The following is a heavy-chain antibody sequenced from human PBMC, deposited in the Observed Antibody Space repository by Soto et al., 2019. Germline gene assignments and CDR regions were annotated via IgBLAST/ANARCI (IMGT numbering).Heavy chain of an antibody. J-gene: IGHJ4*02. D-gene: IGHD6-19*01. CDR3: ARGDGTGLYNSGWSPRY. CDR2: ISGSSTYI. CDR1: GFTFSYYS. Sequence: EVQLVESGGGLVKPGESLRVSCAASGFTFSYYSLHWVRQAPGKGLEWVSSISGSSTYIYYADRVKGRFTISRDNAKNSLYLRRYSLRAEDTAVYYCARGDGTGLYNSGWSPRYWGQGTLVTVSS. V-gene: IGHV3-21*04.